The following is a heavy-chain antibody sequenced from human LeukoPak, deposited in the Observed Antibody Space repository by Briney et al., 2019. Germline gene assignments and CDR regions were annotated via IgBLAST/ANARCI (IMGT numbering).Heavy chain of an antibody. CDR3: ASLLGFYDILTVGMDV. D-gene: IGHD3-9*01. CDR2: ISSSSSYI. CDR1: GFTFSSYS. J-gene: IGHJ6*02. Sequence: GGSLRLSCAASGFTFSSYSMNWVRQAPGKGLEWVSSISSSSSYIYYAVSVKGRFTISRDNAKNSLYLQMNSLRAEDTAVYYCASLLGFYDILTVGMDVWGQGTTVTVSS. V-gene: IGHV3-21*01.